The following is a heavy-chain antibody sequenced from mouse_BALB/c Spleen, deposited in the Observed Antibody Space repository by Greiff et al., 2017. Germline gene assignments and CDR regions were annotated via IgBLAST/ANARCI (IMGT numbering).Heavy chain of an antibody. CDR3: ARAYYGSSWYFDV. J-gene: IGHJ1*01. CDR2: IWGDGST. D-gene: IGHD1-1*01. Sequence: VHLVESGPGLVAPSQSLSITCTVSGFSLTGYGVNWVRQPPGKGLEWLGMIWGDGSTDYNSALKSRLSISKDNSKSQVFLKMNSLQTDDTARYYCARAYYGSSWYFDVWGAGTTVTVSS. V-gene: IGHV2-6-7*01. CDR1: GFSLTGYG.